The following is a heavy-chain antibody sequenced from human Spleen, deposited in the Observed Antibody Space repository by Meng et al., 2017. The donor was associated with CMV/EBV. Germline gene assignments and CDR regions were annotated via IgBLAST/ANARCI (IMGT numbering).Heavy chain of an antibody. V-gene: IGHV4-34*01. D-gene: IGHD3-10*01. CDR2: INHSGST. CDR1: GGSFSGYY. Sequence: QVQPKQWGAGLFKPSETLSLTCAVYGGSFSGYYWSWIRQPPGKGLEWIGEINHSGSTNYNPSLKSRVTISVDTSKNQFSLKLSSVTAADTAVYYCARGPQFGWYWGQGTLVTVSS. J-gene: IGHJ4*02. CDR3: ARGPQFGWY.